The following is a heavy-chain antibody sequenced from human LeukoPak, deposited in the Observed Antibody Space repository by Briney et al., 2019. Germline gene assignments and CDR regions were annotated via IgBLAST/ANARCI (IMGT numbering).Heavy chain of an antibody. CDR2: ISSSGSTI. J-gene: IGHJ4*02. V-gene: IGHV3-48*04. D-gene: IGHD3-10*01. Sequence: PGGSLRLSCAVSGLTLSNYGMSWVRQAPGKGLEWVSYISSSGSTIYYADSVKGRFTISRDNAKNSLYLQMNSLRAEDTAVYYCARGAVWFGESSFDYWGQGTLVTVSS. CDR3: ARGAVWFGESSFDY. CDR1: GLTLSNYG.